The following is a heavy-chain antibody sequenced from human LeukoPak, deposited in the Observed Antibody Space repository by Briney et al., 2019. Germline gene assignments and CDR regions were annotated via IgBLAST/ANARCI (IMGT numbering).Heavy chain of an antibody. CDR2: IIPIFGTP. D-gene: IGHD4-11*01. CDR1: GGAFSSYA. CDR3: ANFRGYSNYVYFDY. J-gene: IGHJ4*02. Sequence: SVKVSCKASGGAFSSYAISWVRQAPGQGLEWMGGIIPIFGTPNYAQKFQGRVTITADKSTSTAYLELSSLRSEDTAVYYCANFRGYSNYVYFDYWGQGTLVTVSS. V-gene: IGHV1-69*06.